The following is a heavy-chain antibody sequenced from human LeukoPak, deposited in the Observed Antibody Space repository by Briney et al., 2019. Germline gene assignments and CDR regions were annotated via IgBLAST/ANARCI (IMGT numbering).Heavy chain of an antibody. J-gene: IGHJ4*02. D-gene: IGHD4-23*01. CDR2: IYHSGST. CDR1: GYSIRSGYY. Sequence: PSETLSLTCTVSGYSIRSGYYWGWIRQPPGKGLEWIGSIYHSGSTYYNPSLKSRVTISVDRSKNQFSLKLSSVTAADTAVYYCARGTVVTPDFDYWGQGTLVTVSS. CDR3: ARGTVVTPDFDY. V-gene: IGHV4-38-2*02.